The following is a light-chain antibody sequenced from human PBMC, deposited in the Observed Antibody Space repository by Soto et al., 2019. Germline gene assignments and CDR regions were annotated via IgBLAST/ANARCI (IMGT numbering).Light chain of an antibody. J-gene: IGKJ1*01. Sequence: EIVLTQSPGTLSLSPGERATLSCRASQSVSNYLAWYQQKPGQAPRLLFYGASSRATGIPDKFSGSGSATDFTLTISRLEPEDFAVYYCQQYGSSPRTFGQGTKVEIK. CDR3: QQYGSSPRT. CDR1: QSVSNY. CDR2: GAS. V-gene: IGKV3-20*01.